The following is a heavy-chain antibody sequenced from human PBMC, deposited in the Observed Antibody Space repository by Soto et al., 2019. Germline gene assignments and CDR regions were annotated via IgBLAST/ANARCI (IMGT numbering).Heavy chain of an antibody. CDR1: GFTFSSYA. V-gene: IGHV3-30-3*01. Sequence: QVQLVESGGGVVQPGRSLRLSCAASGFTFSSYAMHWVRQAPGKGLEWVAVISYDGSNKYYADSVKGRFTISRDNSKNTLYLQMKSLRAEDTAVYYCARIPGSSYYDSSGVDYWGQGTLVTVSS. J-gene: IGHJ4*02. D-gene: IGHD3-22*01. CDR3: ARIPGSSYYDSSGVDY. CDR2: ISYDGSNK.